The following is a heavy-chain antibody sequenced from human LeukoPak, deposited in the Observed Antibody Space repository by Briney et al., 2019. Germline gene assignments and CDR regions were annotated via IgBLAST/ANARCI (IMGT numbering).Heavy chain of an antibody. CDR2: MNPNSGNT. J-gene: IGHJ4*02. CDR1: GYTFTSYD. CDR3: ARAIHYYDSSGYYYIDY. D-gene: IGHD3-22*01. Sequence: ASVKVSCKASGYTFTSYDINWVRQATGQGLEWMGWMNPNSGNTGYAQKFQGRVTMTRNTSISTAYMELSSLRSEDTAVYYCARAIHYYDSSGYYYIDYWGQGTLVTVSS. V-gene: IGHV1-8*01.